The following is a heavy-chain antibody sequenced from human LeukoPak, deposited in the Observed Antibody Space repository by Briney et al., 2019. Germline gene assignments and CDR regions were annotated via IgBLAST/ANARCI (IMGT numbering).Heavy chain of an antibody. CDR1: GFTFSIYA. Sequence: GRSLRLSCAASGFTFSIYAMHWVRQAPGKGLEWVAVISYDGSNKYYADSVKGRFTISRDNSKNTLYLQMNSLGAEDTAVYYCAKVGVHMITFGGVIVDYWGQGTLVTVSS. D-gene: IGHD3-16*02. V-gene: IGHV3-30-3*01. CDR3: AKVGVHMITFGGVIVDY. J-gene: IGHJ4*02. CDR2: ISYDGSNK.